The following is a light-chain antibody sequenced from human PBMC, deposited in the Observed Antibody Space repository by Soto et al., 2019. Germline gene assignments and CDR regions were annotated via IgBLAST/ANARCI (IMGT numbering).Light chain of an antibody. CDR1: QSVSSY. CDR3: QQRSNWPPIT. CDR2: DAF. Sequence: EIVLTQSPATLSLSPGERATLSFRASQSVSSYLAWYQQKPGQAPRLLIYDAFSRATGIPARFSGSGSGTDFTLTISSLEPEDLAVYYCQQRSNWPPITFGQGTRLEV. J-gene: IGKJ5*01. V-gene: IGKV3-11*01.